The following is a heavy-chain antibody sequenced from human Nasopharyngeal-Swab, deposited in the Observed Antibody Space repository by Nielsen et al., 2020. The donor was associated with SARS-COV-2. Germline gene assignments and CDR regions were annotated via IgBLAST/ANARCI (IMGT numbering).Heavy chain of an antibody. CDR1: GYTFTSYG. CDR3: ARGIVVVPAAIGGFHYNYYGMDV. V-gene: IGHV1-18*01. D-gene: IGHD2-2*01. CDR2: ISAYNGNT. Sequence: ASVKVSCKASGYTFTSYGNSWVRQAPGQGLEWMGWISAYNGNTNYAQKLQGRVTMTTDTSTSTDYMELRGLRSDDTAVYYCARGIVVVPAAIGGFHYNYYGMDVWGQGTTVTVSS. J-gene: IGHJ6*02.